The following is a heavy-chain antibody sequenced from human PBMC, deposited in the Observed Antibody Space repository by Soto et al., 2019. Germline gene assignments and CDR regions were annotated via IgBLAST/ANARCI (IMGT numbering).Heavy chain of an antibody. J-gene: IGHJ5*02. CDR3: ASPNYYGSGSPP. V-gene: IGHV3-48*01. Sequence: GGSLRLSSAASGFTFSSYSMNWVRQAPGKGLEWVSYISSSSSTIYYADSVKGRFTISRDNAKNSLYLQMNSLRAEDTAVYYCASPNYYGSGSPPWGQGTLVTVSS. D-gene: IGHD3-10*01. CDR2: ISSSSSTI. CDR1: GFTFSSYS.